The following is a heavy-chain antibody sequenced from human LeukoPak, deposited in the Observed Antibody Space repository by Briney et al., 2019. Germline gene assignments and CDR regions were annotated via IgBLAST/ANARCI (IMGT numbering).Heavy chain of an antibody. CDR1: GFPFGSHA. V-gene: IGHV3-7*01. CDR2: IKQDGSEK. J-gene: IGHJ4*02. D-gene: IGHD3/OR15-3a*01. Sequence: PGGSLRLSCAASGFPFGSHAMKWVRQAPGKGLEWVANIKQDGSEKYYVDSVKGRFTISRDNAKNSLYLQMNSLRAEDTAVYYCARVRGSKSSDWAFDYWGQGTLVTVSS. CDR3: ARVRGSKSSDWAFDY.